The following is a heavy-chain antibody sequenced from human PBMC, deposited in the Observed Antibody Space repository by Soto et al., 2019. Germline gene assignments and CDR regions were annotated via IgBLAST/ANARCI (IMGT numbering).Heavy chain of an antibody. D-gene: IGHD3-10*01. J-gene: IGHJ4*02. CDR1: GFTVSNNY. Sequence: EVQVVESGGGLIQPGGSLRLSCAPSGFTVSNNYMSWIRQAPGKGLEWVSVLYSDGTTYYADSVKGRFTITRDNSNNTVYLQMTSLRAEDTAVYYCARERGVLGVIYFDNWGQGTLVTVSS. V-gene: IGHV3-53*01. CDR2: LYSDGTT. CDR3: ARERGVLGVIYFDN.